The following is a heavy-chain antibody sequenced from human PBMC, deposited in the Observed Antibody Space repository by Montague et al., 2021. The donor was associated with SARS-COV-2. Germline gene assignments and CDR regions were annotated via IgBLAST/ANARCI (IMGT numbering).Heavy chain of an antibody. V-gene: IGHV4-59*12. Sequence: SETLSLTCTVSGGSISTYYWSWIRQPPGKGLEWIGYIYYSGSTNYNPSLKSRVTISVDTSKNQFSLKLSSVTAADTAVYYCARDGYNDDQNCWYFDLWGRGTLVTVSS. CDR3: ARDGYNDDQNCWYFDL. D-gene: IGHD1-14*01. J-gene: IGHJ2*01. CDR2: IYYSGST. CDR1: GGSISTYY.